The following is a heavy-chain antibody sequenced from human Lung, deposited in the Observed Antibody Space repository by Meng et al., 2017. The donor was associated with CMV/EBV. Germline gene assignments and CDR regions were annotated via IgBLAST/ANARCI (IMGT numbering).Heavy chain of an antibody. V-gene: IGHV3-21*01. CDR1: GFTFSSYS. D-gene: IGHD2-15*01. Sequence: GEXXKISCAASGFTFSSYSVNWVRQAPGKGLEWVSSISSNSKYIFYADSVKGRFTISRDNAKNALNLQMNSLRDEDTALYYCARVYCSRGSCSFDYWGQGXMVTVSS. CDR3: ARVYCSRGSCSFDY. CDR2: ISSNSKYI. J-gene: IGHJ4*02.